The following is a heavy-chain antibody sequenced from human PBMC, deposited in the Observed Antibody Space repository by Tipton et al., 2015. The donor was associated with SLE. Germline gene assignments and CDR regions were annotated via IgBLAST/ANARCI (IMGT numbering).Heavy chain of an antibody. V-gene: IGHV4-61*02. D-gene: IGHD3-22*01. CDR2: SYSSGST. CDR3: ARGGLYETSAYSVGFDI. J-gene: IGHJ3*02. CDR1: GGSISFGSYY. Sequence: TLSLPCSVSGGSISFGSYYWSWLRQPPGKGLEWIGRSYSSGSTNYKSSLQSRVTISLDTSNNQFSLRLHSVTVADTAVYYCARGGLYETSAYSVGFDIWGQGTMVTVSS.